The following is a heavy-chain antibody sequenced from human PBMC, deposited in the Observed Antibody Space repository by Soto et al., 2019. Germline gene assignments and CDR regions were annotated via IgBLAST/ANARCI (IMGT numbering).Heavy chain of an antibody. CDR1: GFTFSSYW. Sequence: GGSLRLSCAASGFTFSSYWMSWVRQAPGKGLEGVANIKQDGSEKYHVDSVKGRITISRDNAKNSLYLQMNSLRAEDTAVYYCARDLAIYGDYVDYYYYGMDVWGQGTTVTVSS. CDR2: IKQDGSEK. D-gene: IGHD4-17*01. V-gene: IGHV3-7*03. J-gene: IGHJ6*02. CDR3: ARDLAIYGDYVDYYYYGMDV.